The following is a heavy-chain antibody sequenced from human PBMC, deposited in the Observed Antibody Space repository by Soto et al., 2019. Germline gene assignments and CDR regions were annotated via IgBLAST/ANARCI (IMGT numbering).Heavy chain of an antibody. D-gene: IGHD4-17*01. V-gene: IGHV4-39*01. CDR2: VYYGGRS. J-gene: IGHJ4*02. CDR1: SAPVSSTTYT. CDR3: ASLYGDPGGYYFDY. Sequence: PSETLSLTCTVSSAPVSSTTYTWGWIRQPPGKGLEWVASVYYGGRSYYNPSLNSRVTISVDTSKNQFSLKMTSVTAADTAVYYCASLYGDPGGYYFDYWGQGTLVTVS.